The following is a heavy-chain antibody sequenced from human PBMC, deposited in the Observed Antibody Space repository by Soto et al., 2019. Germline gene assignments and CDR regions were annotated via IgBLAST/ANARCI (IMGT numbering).Heavy chain of an antibody. V-gene: IGHV3-23*01. CDR1: GFTFSSYA. J-gene: IGHJ6*03. Sequence: GESLKISCAASGFTFSSYAMSWVRQAPGKGLEWVSAISGSGGSTDYADSVKGRFTISRDNSKNTPYLQMNSLSAEDTAVYYCAKYVVVAEDYYYYYMDVWGKGTTVTVSS. D-gene: IGHD2-15*01. CDR3: AKYVVVAEDYYYYYMDV. CDR2: ISGSGGST.